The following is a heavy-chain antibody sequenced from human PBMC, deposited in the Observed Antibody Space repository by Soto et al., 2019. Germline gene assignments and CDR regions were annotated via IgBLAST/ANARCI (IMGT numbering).Heavy chain of an antibody. V-gene: IGHV1-46*01. CDR1: GYTFTSYY. CDR2: INPSGGST. J-gene: IGHJ6*02. D-gene: IGHD6-6*01. Sequence: ASVKVSCKASGYTFTSYYMHWVRQAPGQGLEWMGIINPSGGSTSYAQKFQGRVTMTRDTSTSTVYMELSSLRSEDTAVYYCARGMTLAARPGYYYYGMDDWGQGTTVTVSS. CDR3: ARGMTLAARPGYYYYGMDD.